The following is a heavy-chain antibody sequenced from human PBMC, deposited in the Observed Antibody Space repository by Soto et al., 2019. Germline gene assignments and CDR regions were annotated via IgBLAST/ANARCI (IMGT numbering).Heavy chain of an antibody. CDR3: ATTESSPLLGPPQPHYYYGMDV. CDR1: GYSFTSYW. D-gene: IGHD2-2*01. Sequence: GESLKISCKGSGYSFTSYWIGWVRQMPGKGLEWMGIIYPGDSDTRYSPSFQGQVTISADKSISTAYLQWSSLKASDTAMYYCATTESSPLLGPPQPHYYYGMDVWGQGTTVTVSS. CDR2: IYPGDSDT. J-gene: IGHJ6*02. V-gene: IGHV5-51*01.